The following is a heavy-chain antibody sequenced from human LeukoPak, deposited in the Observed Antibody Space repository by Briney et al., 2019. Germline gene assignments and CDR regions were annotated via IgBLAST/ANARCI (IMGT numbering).Heavy chain of an antibody. D-gene: IGHD3-9*01. V-gene: IGHV1-2*06. J-gene: IGHJ6*02. CDR3: ARDLASKYFDWPPGYYYGMDV. CDR1: GYNFPDYF. Sequence: ASVKVSCKASGYNFPDYFMHWVRQAPGQGLEWMGRINPNTGAINYAQKIQGRVTMTRDTSISTAYMELRSLRSDDTAVYYCARDLASKYFDWPPGYYYGMDVWGQGTTVTVSS. CDR2: INPNTGAI.